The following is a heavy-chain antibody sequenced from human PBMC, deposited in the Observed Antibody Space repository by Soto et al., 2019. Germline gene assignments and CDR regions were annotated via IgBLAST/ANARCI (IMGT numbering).Heavy chain of an antibody. D-gene: IGHD3-9*01. CDR2: IIPIFGTT. J-gene: IGHJ6*02. CDR3: ARDTIGGDYYGLDV. Sequence: QVHLVQSGAEVKKPGSSVKVSCKASGGTFSRFEISWVRQAPGQGLEWMGKIIPIFGTTNYAQKFQGRVTLTATESPGTVYLELSRLRSEDTAVYFCARDTIGGDYYGLDVWGQGTTVTVSS. V-gene: IGHV1-69*18. CDR1: GGTFSRFE.